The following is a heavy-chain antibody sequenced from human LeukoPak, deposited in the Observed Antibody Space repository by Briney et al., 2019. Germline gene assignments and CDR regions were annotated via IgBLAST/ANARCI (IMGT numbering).Heavy chain of an antibody. CDR2: ISWDGDIT. J-gene: IGHJ4*02. CDR3: AKPPGYSSSWFSGRYFDS. V-gene: IGHV3-43*01. CDR1: GFTFDDYT. D-gene: IGHD6-13*01. Sequence: PGGSLRLSCAASGFTFDDYTMHWVRQAPGKGLEWVSLISWDGDITYYADSVKGRFTISRDNSKNTLYLQMNSLRVEDTAVYYCAKPPGYSSSWFSGRYFDSWGQGTLVTVSS.